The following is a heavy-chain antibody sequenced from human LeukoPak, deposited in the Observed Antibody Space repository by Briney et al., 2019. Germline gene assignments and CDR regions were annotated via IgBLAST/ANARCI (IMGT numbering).Heavy chain of an antibody. CDR2: IYYSGNA. Sequence: SETLSLTCTVSGGPISGSSYYWGWIRQPPGKGLEYIGNIYYSGNAFHSPSLTSRVTISVDTSKNQFSLKLSSVTAADTAVYYCARGKGRWPHSNPFDYWGQGTLVTVSS. CDR3: ARGKGRWPHSNPFDY. J-gene: IGHJ4*02. D-gene: IGHD4-11*01. V-gene: IGHV4-39*07. CDR1: GGPISGSSYY.